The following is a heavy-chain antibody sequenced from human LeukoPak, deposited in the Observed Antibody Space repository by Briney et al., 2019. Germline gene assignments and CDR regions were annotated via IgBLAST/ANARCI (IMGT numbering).Heavy chain of an antibody. J-gene: IGHJ4*02. CDR2: IIPILGIA. CDR3: ARDQPPADGPGSYYNVN. CDR1: GGTFSSYT. D-gene: IGHD3-10*01. V-gene: IGHV1-69*04. Sequence: SVKVSCKASGGTFSSYTISWVRQAPGRGLEWMGRIIPILGIANYAQKFQGRVTITADKSTSTAYMELSSLRSEDTAVYYCARDQPPADGPGSYYNVNGGQGTLVTVSS.